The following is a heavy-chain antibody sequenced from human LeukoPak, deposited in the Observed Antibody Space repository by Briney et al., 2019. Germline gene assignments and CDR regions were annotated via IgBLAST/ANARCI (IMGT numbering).Heavy chain of an antibody. CDR3: TRRPPRILGSPSRYCYYRDV. D-gene: IGHD1-26*01. J-gene: IGHJ6*03. Sequence: HPGGSLRLSCAASGFTFSSYWMSWVRQAPGKGLQWVANIKQGGSEKNYVDSVKGRFSISRDNAKNSLYLQMNSLTAEDTAVYYCTRRPPRILGSPSRYCYYRDVWGRGTAVSIS. CDR2: IKQGGSEK. V-gene: IGHV3-7*01. CDR1: GFTFSSYW.